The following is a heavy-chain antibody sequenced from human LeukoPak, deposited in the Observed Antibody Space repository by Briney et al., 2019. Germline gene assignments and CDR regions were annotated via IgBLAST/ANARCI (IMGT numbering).Heavy chain of an antibody. V-gene: IGHV3-23*01. CDR2: ISGPGGTT. CDR3: ERDRGVIPVHYMDV. CDR1: GFTFSTHA. Sequence: GGSLRLSCVVSGFTFSTHAMTWIRQAPGRGLERVSDISGPGGTTYYAASVKGRFTISRDNSKNTLFLKMNSLRPEDRAVYYCERDRGVIPVHYMDVWGKGTTVIVSS. J-gene: IGHJ6*03. D-gene: IGHD1-1*01.